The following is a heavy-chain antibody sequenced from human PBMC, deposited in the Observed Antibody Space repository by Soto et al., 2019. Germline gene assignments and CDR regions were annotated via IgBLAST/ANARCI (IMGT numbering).Heavy chain of an antibody. Sequence: GGSLRLSCAASGFTFSSYGMHWVRQAPGKGLEWVAVIWYDGSNKYYADSVKGRFTISRDNSKNTLYLQMNSLRAEDTAVYYCARPYSSGWYSSYFDYWGQGTLVTVSS. CDR1: GFTFSSYG. V-gene: IGHV3-33*01. D-gene: IGHD6-19*01. CDR2: IWYDGSNK. CDR3: ARPYSSGWYSSYFDY. J-gene: IGHJ4*02.